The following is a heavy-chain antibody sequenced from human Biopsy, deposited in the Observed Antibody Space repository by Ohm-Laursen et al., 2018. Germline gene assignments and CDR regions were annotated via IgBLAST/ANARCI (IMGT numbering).Heavy chain of an antibody. CDR1: GGSISSGGSY. CDR2: IFNSANT. V-gene: IGHV4-31*01. Sequence: TLSLTCTVSGGSISSGGSYWSSIRQRPGKGLEWIGYIFNSANTYYNPSLKNLITISGDTSKNQFSLKLNSVTAADTAVYYCVRGDYFDSNGYFWFDPWGQGTLVTVSS. CDR3: VRGDYFDSNGYFWFDP. D-gene: IGHD3-22*01. J-gene: IGHJ5*02.